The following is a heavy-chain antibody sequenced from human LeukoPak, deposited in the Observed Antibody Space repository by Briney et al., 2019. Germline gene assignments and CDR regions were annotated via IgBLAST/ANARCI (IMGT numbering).Heavy chain of an antibody. D-gene: IGHD3-3*01. CDR1: GFTFSSYS. V-gene: IGHV3-23*01. CDR3: AKDRPVDFWSGYYFDY. CDR2: ISGSGGST. Sequence: GGSLRLSCAASGFTFSSYSMSWVRQAPGKGLEWVSTISGSGGSTYYADSVKGRFTISRDNSKNTLYLQMNSLRAEDTAVYYCAKDRPVDFWSGYYFDYWGQGTLVTVSS. J-gene: IGHJ4*02.